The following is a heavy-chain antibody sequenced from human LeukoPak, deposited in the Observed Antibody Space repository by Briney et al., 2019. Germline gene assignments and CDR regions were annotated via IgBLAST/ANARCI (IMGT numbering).Heavy chain of an antibody. J-gene: IGHJ4*02. Sequence: GGSLRLSCAASGLTFGNHAMHWVRQAPGMGLEWVAVISYEASNKYYADSVKGRFTISRDNSKNMLYLQMYSLRAEDTAVYYCARDYLVGCTDTICYPIDYWGQGTLVTVSS. V-gene: IGHV3-30*01. CDR1: GLTFGNHA. CDR2: ISYEASNK. D-gene: IGHD2-8*02. CDR3: ARDYLVGCTDTICYPIDY.